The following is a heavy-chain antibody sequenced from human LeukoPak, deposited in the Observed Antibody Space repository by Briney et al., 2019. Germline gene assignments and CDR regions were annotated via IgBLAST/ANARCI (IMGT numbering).Heavy chain of an antibody. CDR1: GYTFTSYD. CDR3: ARCDTGIAVATGPGG. J-gene: IGHJ4*02. Sequence: GASVKVSCKASGYTFTSYDINWVRQATGQGLEWMGWMNPNSGNTGYAQKFQGRVTMTRNTSISTAYMELSSLRSEDAAVYYCARCDTGIAVATGPGGWGQGTLVTVSS. CDR2: MNPNSGNT. D-gene: IGHD6-19*01. V-gene: IGHV1-8*01.